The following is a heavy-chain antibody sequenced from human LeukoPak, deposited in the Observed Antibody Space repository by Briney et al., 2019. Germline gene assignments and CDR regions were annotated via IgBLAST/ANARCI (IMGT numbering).Heavy chain of an antibody. CDR1: GFTFSDYY. Sequence: PGGSLRLSCAASGFTFSDYYMSWIRQAPGKGLEWVSYISSSGSTIYYADSVKGRFTISRDNAKNSLYLQMNSLRAEDTAVYYCAREFACSSTSCYTLRYYYYYMDVWGKGTTVTVSS. D-gene: IGHD2-2*02. CDR3: AREFACSSTSCYTLRYYYYYMDV. CDR2: ISSSGSTI. J-gene: IGHJ6*03. V-gene: IGHV3-11*04.